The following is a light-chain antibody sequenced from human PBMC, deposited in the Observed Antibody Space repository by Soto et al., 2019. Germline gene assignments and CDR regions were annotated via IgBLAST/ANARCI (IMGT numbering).Light chain of an antibody. Sequence: QSVLTQPPSVSGSPGQSVTISCTGTSTDFVTYNRVSWYQQPPGTAPKLIIYEARNRPSGVSNRFSGSKSGNTASLTISGLQAEDEAEYYCSSYTNINTRACVFGTGTKVTVL. CDR1: STDFVTYNR. CDR3: SSYTNINTRACV. CDR2: EAR. J-gene: IGLJ1*01. V-gene: IGLV2-18*02.